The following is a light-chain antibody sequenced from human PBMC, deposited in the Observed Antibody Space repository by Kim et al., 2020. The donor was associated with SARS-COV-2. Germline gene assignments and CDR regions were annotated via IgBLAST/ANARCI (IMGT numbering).Light chain of an antibody. J-gene: IGKJ1*01. CDR1: QSISSW. Sequence: ASVGDRVTITCRASQSISSWLGWYQQKPGNAPKVLIYKASSLESGVPSRFSGSGSGTEFTLTISSLQPDDFATYYCQQYNSYSRTFGQGTKVDIK. CDR2: KAS. V-gene: IGKV1-5*03. CDR3: QQYNSYSRT.